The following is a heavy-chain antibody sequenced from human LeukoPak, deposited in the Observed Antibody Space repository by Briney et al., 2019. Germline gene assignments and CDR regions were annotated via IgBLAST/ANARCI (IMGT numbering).Heavy chain of an antibody. CDR1: GFSFSTYW. Sequence: GGSLRLSCAASGFSFSTYWMHWVRQAPGEGLVWVARINIDGSDTNYADSVKARFTISRDNSKNTLYLQMNSLRAEDTAVYYCAKDGGSGSLNAFDIWGQGTMVTL. V-gene: IGHV3-74*01. J-gene: IGHJ3*02. D-gene: IGHD3-10*01. CDR3: AKDGGSGSLNAFDI. CDR2: INIDGSDT.